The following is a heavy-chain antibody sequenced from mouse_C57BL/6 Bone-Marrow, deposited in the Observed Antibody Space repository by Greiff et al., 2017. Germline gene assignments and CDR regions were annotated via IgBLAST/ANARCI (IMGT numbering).Heavy chain of an antibody. V-gene: IGHV14-4*01. J-gene: IGHJ2*01. D-gene: IGHD1-1*01. Sequence: VQLQQSGAELVRPGASVKLSCTASGFNIKDDYMHWVKQRPEQGLEWIGWIDPENGDTEYASKFQGQATITADTSSNPAYLQLSSLTSEDTAVYYCTDYYYGSSQGYYFDYWGQGTTLTVSS. CDR3: TDYYYGSSQGYYFDY. CDR2: IDPENGDT. CDR1: GFNIKDDY.